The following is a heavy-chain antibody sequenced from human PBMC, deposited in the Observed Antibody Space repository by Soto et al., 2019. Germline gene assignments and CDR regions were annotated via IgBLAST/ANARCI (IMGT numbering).Heavy chain of an antibody. CDR3: ARGGGVGVAGSAAFEM. D-gene: IGHD3-3*01. Sequence: QLHLVQSGAVVKKPGASVTVSCSASGYPVTAYYMHWVRQAPGRGLEWMGGINPATGASKYTQTFQGRVTMARDASTSTVFMELSGLTSEDPAVFYWARGGGVGVAGSAAFEMWGQGTLVTVSS. CDR1: GYPVTAYY. CDR2: INPATGAS. J-gene: IGHJ3*02. V-gene: IGHV1-2*02.